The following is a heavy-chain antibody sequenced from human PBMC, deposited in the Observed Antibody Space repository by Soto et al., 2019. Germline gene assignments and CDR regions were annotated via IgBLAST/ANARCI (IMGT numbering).Heavy chain of an antibody. V-gene: IGHV4-34*01. Sequence: PSETLSLTCAVYGGSFSGYYWRWLRQPPGKGLEWIGEINRSGSTNYNPSLKSRVTISVXXXKXXXXLKLXSXXAADTAVYYCARGGPYYYYYYGMDVCRQGTTVT. CDR3: ARGGPYYYYYYGMDV. CDR1: GGSFSGYY. J-gene: IGHJ6*02. CDR2: INRSGST.